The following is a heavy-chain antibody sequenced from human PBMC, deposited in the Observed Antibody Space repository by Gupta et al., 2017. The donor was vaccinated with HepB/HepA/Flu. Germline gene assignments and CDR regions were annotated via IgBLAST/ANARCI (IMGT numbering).Heavy chain of an antibody. CDR2: TRNKANSYTT. D-gene: IGHD3-16*02. J-gene: IGHJ4*02. CDR3: ARVRITFGGVID. V-gene: IGHV3-72*01. CDR1: GFTFSDHY. Sequence: EVQLVESGGGLLQPGGSLRLSCAASGFTFSDHYMDWGRQAPGKGLEWVGRTRNKANSYTTEYAASVKGRFTISRDDSKNSLYLQMNSRKTEDTAVYYCARVRITFGGVIDWGQGTLVTVSS.